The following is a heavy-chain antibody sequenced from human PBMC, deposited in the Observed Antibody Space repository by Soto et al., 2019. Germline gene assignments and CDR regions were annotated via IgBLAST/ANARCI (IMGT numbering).Heavy chain of an antibody. V-gene: IGHV1-69*02. CDR3: GRGALGTLTGTTGGWFDP. J-gene: IGHJ5*02. CDR2: IIPILGIA. Sequence: SVKVSCQASGGTFSSYTISWVRQAPGQGLEWMGRIIPILGIANYAQKFQGRVTITADKSTSTAYMELSSLRSEDTAVYYCGRGALGTLTGTTGGWFDPWGQGTLVTVSS. D-gene: IGHD1-20*01. CDR1: GGTFSSYT.